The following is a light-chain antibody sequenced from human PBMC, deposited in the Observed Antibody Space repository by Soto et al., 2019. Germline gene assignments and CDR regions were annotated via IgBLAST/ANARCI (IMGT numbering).Light chain of an antibody. V-gene: IGKV1-27*01. CDR3: EKYTRATRT. CDR2: AAS. Sequence: DIQMTQSPSSLSASVGDRVTITCRASQGISNYLAWYQQKPGKVPKLLIYAASTLQSGVPYRFSGSGSGTDFTLTISSLQPKEFATYCCEKYTRATRTFGQVTKVEIK. J-gene: IGKJ1*01. CDR1: QGISNY.